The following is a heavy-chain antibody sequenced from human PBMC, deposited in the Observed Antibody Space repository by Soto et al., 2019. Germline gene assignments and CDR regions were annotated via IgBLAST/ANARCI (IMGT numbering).Heavy chain of an antibody. CDR1: GFSVIIGTYY. V-gene: IGHV4-61*01. J-gene: IGHJ4*02. Sequence: SETLSLTCTVPGFSVIIGTYYWSWIRQPPGKGLEWIGFIHYSGSTNYNPSLKSRVTMSVDTSKNQFSLKLTSVNAADTAVYYCTRGGDAYKNGHWGQGTLVTVSS. CDR3: TRGGDAYKNGH. CDR2: IHYSGST. D-gene: IGHD2-21*01.